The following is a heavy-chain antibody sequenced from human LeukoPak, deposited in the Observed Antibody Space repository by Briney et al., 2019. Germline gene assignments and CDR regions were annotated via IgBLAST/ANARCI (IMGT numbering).Heavy chain of an antibody. CDR3: ARDSSGSYPD. CDR2: IYYSGST. CDR1: GGSISSSSYY. V-gene: IGHV4-39*07. Sequence: SETLSLTCTVSGGSISSSSYYWGWIRQPPGKGLEWIGSIYYSGSTYYNPSLKSRVTISVDTSKNQFSLKLSSVTAADTAVYHCARDSSGSYPDWGQGTLVTVSS. J-gene: IGHJ4*02. D-gene: IGHD3-10*01.